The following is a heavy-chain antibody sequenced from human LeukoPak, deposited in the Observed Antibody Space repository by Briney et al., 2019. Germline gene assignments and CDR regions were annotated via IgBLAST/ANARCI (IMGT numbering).Heavy chain of an antibody. V-gene: IGHV3-21*01. Sequence: GGSLRLSCAASGFTISSYSMNWVRQAPGKGLEWVSSISSSSYIYYADSVKGRFTISGDNAKNSLYLQMNSLRAEDTAVYYCARDLHIVVVPAAMPAYWGQGTLVTVSS. D-gene: IGHD2-2*01. J-gene: IGHJ4*02. CDR3: ARDLHIVVVPAAMPAY. CDR2: ISSSSYI. CDR1: GFTISSYS.